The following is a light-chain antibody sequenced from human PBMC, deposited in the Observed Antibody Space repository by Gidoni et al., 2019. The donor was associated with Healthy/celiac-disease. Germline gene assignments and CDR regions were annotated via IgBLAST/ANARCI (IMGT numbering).Light chain of an antibody. CDR1: QGISSY. CDR3: QQLNSYPRT. J-gene: IGKJ5*01. CDR2: AAS. Sequence: DIPLTQSPSFLSASVGDRVTITCRASQGISSYLAWYQQKPGKAPKRLIYAASTLQSGVPSRFSGSGSGTEFALTISSLQPEDFATYYCQQLNSYPRTFGQGTRLEIK. V-gene: IGKV1-9*01.